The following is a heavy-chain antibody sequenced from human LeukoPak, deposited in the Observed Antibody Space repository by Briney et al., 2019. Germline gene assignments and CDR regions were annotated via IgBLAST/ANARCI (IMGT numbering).Heavy chain of an antibody. J-gene: IGHJ4*02. CDR3: ARARYYYESSGYYFDY. CDR2: MSSSGSTI. Sequence: GGSLRLSCAASGFTFSSYEMNWVRQAPGKGLEWVSYMSSSGSTIYYADSVKGRFTISRDNAKNSLYLQMNSLRAEDTAVYYCARARYYYESSGYYFDYWGQGTLVTVSS. CDR1: GFTFSSYE. D-gene: IGHD3-22*01. V-gene: IGHV3-48*03.